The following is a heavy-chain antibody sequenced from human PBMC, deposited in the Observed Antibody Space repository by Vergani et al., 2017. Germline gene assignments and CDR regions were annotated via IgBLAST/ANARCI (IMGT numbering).Heavy chain of an antibody. D-gene: IGHD1-26*01. CDR1: GYTFGHFD. V-gene: IGHV3-30*02. CDR3: AKKGGSLYYYGVDV. J-gene: IGHJ6*02. CDR2: IRYDGSNP. Sequence: QEQLLQSGGGVVQPGGSLRLSCIGSGYTFGHFDMHWVRQAPGKELAWVAFIRYDGSNPQYIDSVKGRFTISRDNSKDTLLLQMNGLRPEDTGTYFCAKKGGSLYYYGVDVWGQGTTITVSS.